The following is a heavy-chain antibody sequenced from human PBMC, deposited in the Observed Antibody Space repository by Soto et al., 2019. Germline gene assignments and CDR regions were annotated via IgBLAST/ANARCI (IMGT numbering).Heavy chain of an antibody. J-gene: IGHJ6*02. CDR1: GFTFTSSA. D-gene: IGHD2-2*01. V-gene: IGHV1-58*01. CDR3: AADRYSPEYCSSTSCYGMDV. Sequence: ASVKVSCKASGFTFTSSAVQWVRQARGQRLEWIGWIVVGSGNTNYAQKFQERVTITRDMSTSTAYMELSSLRSEDTAVYYCAADRYSPEYCSSTSCYGMDVWGQGTTVTVSS. CDR2: IVVGSGNT.